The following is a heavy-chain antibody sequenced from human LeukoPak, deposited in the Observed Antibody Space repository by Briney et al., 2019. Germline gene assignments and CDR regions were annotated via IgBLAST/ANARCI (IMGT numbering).Heavy chain of an antibody. J-gene: IGHJ4*02. V-gene: IGHV3-30*14. Sequence: GGSLRLSCVSSGFTFSNYVLYWVRQAPGKGLEWVAGMSHDGSNIYYADPGKGRFTVSRDNSKNTLYLQMNSLRVEDTAVYSCARESFGDYYFDYWGQGTLVTVSS. CDR2: MSHDGSNI. CDR3: ARESFGDYYFDY. D-gene: IGHD4-17*01. CDR1: GFTFSNYV.